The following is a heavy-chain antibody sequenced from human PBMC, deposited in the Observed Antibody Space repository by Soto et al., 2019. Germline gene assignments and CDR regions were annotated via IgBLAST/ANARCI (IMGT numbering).Heavy chain of an antibody. Sequence: GGSLRLSCAASGFTFSSSWMAWVRQAPGKGLEWVANVKQDGSEKYYVDSVKGRFTISRDNAKNSLYLQMNSLRAEDTAVYYCARGFGTDYWGQGTLVTVSS. D-gene: IGHD5-12*01. CDR1: GFTFSSSW. J-gene: IGHJ4*02. CDR3: ARGFGTDY. CDR2: VKQDGSEK. V-gene: IGHV3-7*05.